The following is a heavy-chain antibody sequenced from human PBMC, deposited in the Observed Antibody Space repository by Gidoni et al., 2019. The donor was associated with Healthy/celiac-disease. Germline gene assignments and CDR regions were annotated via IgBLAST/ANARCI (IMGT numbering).Heavy chain of an antibody. CDR1: GGTFSTYA. V-gene: IGHV1-69*01. J-gene: IGHJ6*02. CDR2: IIPIVGTA. CDR3: ARGNGGNRQQLVQGGYYYGMDV. Sequence: QLQRVQSGAEVKKPGSSVKVSCKASGGTFSTYAVICVRQSPGQGLEWLGGIIPIVGTANYAQKFQGRVTITADESTSTAYMELISLRSVDTAVYYCARGNGGNRQQLVQGGYYYGMDVWGQGTTVTVSS. D-gene: IGHD6-13*01.